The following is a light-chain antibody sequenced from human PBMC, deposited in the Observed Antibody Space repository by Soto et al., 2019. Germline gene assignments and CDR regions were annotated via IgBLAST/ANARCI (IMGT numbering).Light chain of an antibody. V-gene: IGKV3-20*01. CDR1: QSVSNNY. J-gene: IGKJ1*01. CDR3: QQYGSSVWT. CDR2: VAS. Sequence: EIVLTQSPGTLSLSPGERATVSCRASQSVSNNYLAWYQQKPGQSPRLLIYVASSRATGVPDRFSGSGSGTDFTLTISRLEPEDFVMYYCQQYGSSVWTFGEGTKVEI.